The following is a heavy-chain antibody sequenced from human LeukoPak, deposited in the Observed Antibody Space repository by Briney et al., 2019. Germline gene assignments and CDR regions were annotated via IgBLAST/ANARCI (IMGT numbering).Heavy chain of an antibody. CDR1: GGSFSGYY. Sequence: SETLSLTCAVYGGSFSGYYWSWIRQPPGKGLEWIGEINHSGSTNYNPSLKSRVTISVDTSKNQFSLKLSSVTAADTAVYYCARHHPRNTVDFWGQGTLVTVSS. CDR2: INHSGST. D-gene: IGHD2/OR15-2a*01. V-gene: IGHV4-34*01. CDR3: ARHHPRNTVDF. J-gene: IGHJ4*02.